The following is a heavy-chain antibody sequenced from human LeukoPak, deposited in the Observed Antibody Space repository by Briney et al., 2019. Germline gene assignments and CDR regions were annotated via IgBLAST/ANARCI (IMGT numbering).Heavy chain of an antibody. D-gene: IGHD6-19*01. Sequence: SGTLSLTGAVSGGSISSSDWWSWVRQPPGKGLEWIGEIYHSGSTNYNPSLKSRVTIAVDKSKNQFSLKLSSVTAVDTAVYYCARGGSGNGWYPRFDDWGQGTLVTVSS. V-gene: IGHV4-4*02. CDR1: GGSISSSDW. J-gene: IGHJ4*02. CDR3: ARGGSGNGWYPRFDD. CDR2: IYHSGST.